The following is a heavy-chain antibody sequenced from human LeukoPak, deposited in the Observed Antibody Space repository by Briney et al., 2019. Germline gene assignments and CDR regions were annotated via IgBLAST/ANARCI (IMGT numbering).Heavy chain of an antibody. J-gene: IGHJ4*02. V-gene: IGHV3-7*01. CDR1: GFIVGNSY. CDR3: ARKRPNYFDY. CDR2: INLDGSQK. Sequence: GGSLRLSCAASGFIVGNSYMSWVRQAPGKGPEWVANINLDGSQKYYVDSVKGRFTISRDNAENSLYLQMNSLRAEDTALYYCARKRPNYFDYWGQGTLVTVSS.